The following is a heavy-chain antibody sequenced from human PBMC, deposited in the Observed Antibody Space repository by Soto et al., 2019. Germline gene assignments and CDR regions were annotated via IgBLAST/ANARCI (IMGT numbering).Heavy chain of an antibody. CDR1: AYTFTDYH. Sequence: GASVKVSCKASAYTFTDYHVHWVRQAPGQGLEWLGRINPKSGGTSTAQKFQGWVTMTRDTSINTAYMELTRLKSDDTAVYYCARGHSTDCSNGVCSSLYNHEMDVWGQGTTVTV. D-gene: IGHD2-8*01. CDR2: INPKSGGT. V-gene: IGHV1-2*04. CDR3: ARGHSTDCSNGVCSSLYNHEMDV. J-gene: IGHJ6*02.